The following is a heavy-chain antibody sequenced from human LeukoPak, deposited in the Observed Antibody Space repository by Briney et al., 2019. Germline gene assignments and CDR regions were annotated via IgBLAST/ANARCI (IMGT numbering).Heavy chain of an antibody. Sequence: SETLSLTCTVSGGSISSYYWTWIRQPPGKGLEWIGNIHYSGSTKCNPSLKSRVTISIDTSNNQFSLHLTSVTAADTAVYYCARARGESAYYLDYWGRGPVVTVSS. CDR2: IHYSGST. CDR1: GGSISSYY. D-gene: IGHD3-10*01. CDR3: ARARGESAYYLDY. J-gene: IGHJ4*02. V-gene: IGHV4-59*08.